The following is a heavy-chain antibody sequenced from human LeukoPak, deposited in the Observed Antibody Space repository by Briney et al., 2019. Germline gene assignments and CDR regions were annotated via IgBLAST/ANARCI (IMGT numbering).Heavy chain of an antibody. CDR2: IFYSGST. V-gene: IGHV4-39*07. J-gene: IGHJ6*03. CDR3: ARDRRGWLQFNYYYMDV. Sequence: SETLSLTCSVSGGSISVNSYYWGWIRQPPGKGLEWIASIFYSGSTYYNPSLKSRVTISVDTSKNHFSLRPTSVTAADTAVYYCARDRRGWLQFNYYYMDVWGKGTTVTVSS. D-gene: IGHD5-24*01. CDR1: GGSISVNSYY.